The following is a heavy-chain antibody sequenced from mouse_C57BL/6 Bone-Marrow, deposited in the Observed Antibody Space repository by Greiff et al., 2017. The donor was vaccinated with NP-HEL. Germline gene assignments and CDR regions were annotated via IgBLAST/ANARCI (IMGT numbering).Heavy chain of an antibody. Sequence: VQLQQPGTELVKPGASVKLSCKASGYTFTSYWMHWVKQRPGQGLEWIGNINPSNGGTNYNEKFKSKATLTVDKSSSTAYMQLSSLTSEDSAVYYCAPSKGSNFDWYFDVWGTGTTVTVSS. D-gene: IGHD2-5*01. CDR3: APSKGSNFDWYFDV. J-gene: IGHJ1*03. CDR2: INPSNGGT. CDR1: GYTFTSYW. V-gene: IGHV1-53*01.